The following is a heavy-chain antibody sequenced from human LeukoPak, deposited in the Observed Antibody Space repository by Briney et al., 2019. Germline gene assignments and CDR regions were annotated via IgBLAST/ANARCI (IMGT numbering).Heavy chain of an antibody. V-gene: IGHV4-34*01. CDR1: GGSFSGYY. Sequence: SETLSLTCAVYGGSFSGYYWSWIRQPPGKGLEWIGEINHSGSTNYNPSLRSRVAVSVHTSKNQFSLKLSSVTAADTAVYHCAREDRGRLRAFDIWGQGTMVTVSS. D-gene: IGHD3-22*01. CDR2: INHSGST. CDR3: AREDRGRLRAFDI. J-gene: IGHJ3*02.